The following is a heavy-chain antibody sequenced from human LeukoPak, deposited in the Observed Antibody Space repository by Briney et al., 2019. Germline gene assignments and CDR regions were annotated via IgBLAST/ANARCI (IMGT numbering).Heavy chain of an antibody. D-gene: IGHD1-26*01. J-gene: IGHJ3*02. CDR2: IRSNGGST. Sequence: PGGSLRLSCSASGFNFWSNATQWVRQAPGKGLEYVSAIRSNGGSTHYADSVKGRFTISRDNSKSTLYLQMSSLRAEDTAVYYCDKGGATSREAFDIWGQGTMVTVSS. V-gene: IGHV3-64D*09. CDR3: DKGGATSREAFDI. CDR1: GFNFWSNA.